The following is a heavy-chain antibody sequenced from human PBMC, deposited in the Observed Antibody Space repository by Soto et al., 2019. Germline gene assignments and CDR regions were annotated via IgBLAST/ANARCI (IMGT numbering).Heavy chain of an antibody. Sequence: ASVKVSCKVSGYTVSELSMHWVRQAPGKGLEWMGGYDVEAGETIYAQKFQGRVTMADDTSTETAYMELSSLRSEDTAVYYCATHSVYSSGWNNSPGAPNDYLHHWGQGTLVTVS. CDR2: YDVEAGET. J-gene: IGHJ1*01. D-gene: IGHD6-19*01. CDR1: GYTVSELS. V-gene: IGHV1-24*01. CDR3: ATHSVYSSGWNNSPGAPNDYLHH.